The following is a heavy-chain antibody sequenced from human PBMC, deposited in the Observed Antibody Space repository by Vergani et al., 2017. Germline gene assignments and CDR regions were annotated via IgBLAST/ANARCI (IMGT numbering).Heavy chain of an antibody. J-gene: IGHJ5*02. Sequence: QVQLVQSGAEVKKPGSSVKVSCKASGGTFSSYAISWVRQAPGQGLEWMGRIIPISGTANYAQKFQGRVTITADESTSTAYMELSSLRSEDTAVYYCARDALNMVRGVSRGRNWFDPWGQGTLVTVSS. CDR3: ARDALNMVRGVSRGRNWFDP. CDR2: IIPISGTA. CDR1: GGTFSSYA. D-gene: IGHD3-10*01. V-gene: IGHV1-69*13.